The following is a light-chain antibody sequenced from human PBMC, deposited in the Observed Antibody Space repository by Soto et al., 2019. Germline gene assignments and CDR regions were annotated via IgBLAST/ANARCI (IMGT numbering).Light chain of an antibody. CDR3: CSYAGTGTPVL. CDR2: EVN. CDR1: SSDVGSYNF. Sequence: QSALTQPASVSGSPGQSITISCTGTSSDVGSYNFVSWYQQHPGKAPKLMIYEVNKRPSGVSNRFSGSKSGNTASLTISGLQVEDEADYYCCSYAGTGTPVLFGGGTKLTVL. J-gene: IGLJ2*01. V-gene: IGLV2-23*02.